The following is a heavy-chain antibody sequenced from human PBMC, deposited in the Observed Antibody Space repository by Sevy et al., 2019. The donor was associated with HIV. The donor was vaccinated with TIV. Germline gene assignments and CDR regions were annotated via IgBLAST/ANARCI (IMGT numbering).Heavy chain of an antibody. D-gene: IGHD3-10*01. CDR1: GFIVSSNY. V-gene: IGHV3-53*01. Sequence: GGSLRLSCAVSGFIVSSNYMIWVRQAPGKGLEWVSIIYSGGNTYYADSVKGRFTISRDISKNTLYLQMNSLRAEDTAVYYCASDLGVDYYGMDVWGQWTTVTVSS. J-gene: IGHJ6*02. CDR2: IYSGGNT. CDR3: ASDLGVDYYGMDV.